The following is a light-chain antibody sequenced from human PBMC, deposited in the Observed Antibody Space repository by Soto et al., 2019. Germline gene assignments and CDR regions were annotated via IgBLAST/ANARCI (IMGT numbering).Light chain of an antibody. J-gene: IGKJ4*01. CDR3: QQSYSTPLT. CDR2: AAS. V-gene: IGKV1-39*01. Sequence: DIEIAQSPDSLSVSVGDRVTITCRASQSIGGFLNWYQQKLGKAPKLLIYAASSLQSGVPSRFSGSGSGTDFTLTISSLQPEDFATYYCQQSYSTPLTFGGGTKVDIK. CDR1: QSIGGF.